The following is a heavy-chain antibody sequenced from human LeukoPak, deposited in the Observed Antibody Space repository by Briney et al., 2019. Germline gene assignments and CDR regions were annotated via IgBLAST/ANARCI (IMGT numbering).Heavy chain of an antibody. CDR1: GGSISSSSYY. CDR2: IYYSGST. V-gene: IGHV4-39*07. J-gene: IGHJ4*02. D-gene: IGHD6-13*01. CDR3: ARGRSRGHSSSWYGDY. Sequence: SETLSLTCTVSGGSISSSSYYWGWIRQPPGKGLEWIGSIYYSGSTYYNPSLKSRVTISVDTSKNQFSLKLSSVTAADTAVYYCARGRSRGHSSSWYGDYWGQGTLVTVSS.